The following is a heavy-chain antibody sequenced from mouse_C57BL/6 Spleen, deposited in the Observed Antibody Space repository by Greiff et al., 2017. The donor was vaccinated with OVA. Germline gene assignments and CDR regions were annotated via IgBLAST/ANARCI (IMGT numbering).Heavy chain of an antibody. D-gene: IGHD1-1*01. CDR1: GFTFSNYW. CDR3: TVYGSSPWFAY. V-gene: IGHV6-3*01. CDR2: IRLKSDNYAT. J-gene: IGHJ3*01. Sequence: DVQLQESGGGLVQPGGSMKLSCVASGFTFSNYWMNWVRQSPEKGLEWVAQIRLKSDNYATHYAESVKGRFTISRDDSKSSVYLQMNNLRAEDTGIYYCTVYGSSPWFAYWGQGTLVTVSA.